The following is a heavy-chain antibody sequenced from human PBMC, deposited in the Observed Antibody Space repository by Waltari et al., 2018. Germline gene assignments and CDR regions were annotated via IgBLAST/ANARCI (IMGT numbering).Heavy chain of an antibody. J-gene: IGHJ6*02. Sequence: QVQLQESGPGLVKPSETLSLTCTVSGGSIRSYYWRWIRQPPRRGLEWIGYIYYSGSTNYNPSLKSRVTISVDTSKNQFSLKLSSVTAADTAVYYCARGKGGSFPPYYYYGMDVWGQGTTVTVSS. CDR1: GGSIRSYY. D-gene: IGHD1-26*01. CDR2: IYYSGST. V-gene: IGHV4-59*01. CDR3: ARGKGGSFPPYYYYGMDV.